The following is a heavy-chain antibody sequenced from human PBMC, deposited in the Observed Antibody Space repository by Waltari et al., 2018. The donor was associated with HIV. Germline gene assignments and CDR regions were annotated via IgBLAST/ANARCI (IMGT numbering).Heavy chain of an antibody. Sequence: QVQLQESGPGLVKPSETLSLTCTVSGGSISSYYWSWIRQADGKCLEWVGRLYTSDTSGSTNYNPSLKSRVTMSVDTTKNQFYLNLSSVTGADAVVYYCARLAAGTEGCYFDYGGQRMLVTVSS. V-gene: IGHV4-4*07. CDR3: ARLAAGTEGCYFDY. J-gene: IGHJ4*02. D-gene: IGHD6-13*01. CDR1: GGSISSYY. CDR2: LYTSDTSGST.